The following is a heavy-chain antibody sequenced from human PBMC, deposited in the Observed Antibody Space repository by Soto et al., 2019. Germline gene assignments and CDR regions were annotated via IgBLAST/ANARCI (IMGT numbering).Heavy chain of an antibody. CDR2: LYDLDGT. J-gene: IGHJ4*02. D-gene: IGHD6-13*01. Sequence: PGGSLRLSCAAFGFTVSGKKYVAWVRQAPGKGLEWVSALYDLDGTYYADSVKGRFTISRDNSKNTLYLQMNSLRAEDTAVYYCAKDVAAAGTHYFDYWGQGTLVTVSS. V-gene: IGHV3-53*01. CDR3: AKDVAAAGTHYFDY. CDR1: GFTVSGKKY.